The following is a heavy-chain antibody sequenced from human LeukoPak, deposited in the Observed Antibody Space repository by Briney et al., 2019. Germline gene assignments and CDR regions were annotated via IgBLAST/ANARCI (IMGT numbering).Heavy chain of an antibody. Sequence: GGSLRLSCVASGFTFTSSAMSWVRQAPGKGLEWVSAISGRSGTTYYADSVKGRFTISRDNSKNTLYLQMNSLRAGDTAVYYCAKVGTVYFPLDFWGQGTLSPSPQ. CDR2: ISGRSGTT. D-gene: IGHD2/OR15-2a*01. CDR3: AKVGTVYFPLDF. J-gene: IGHJ4*02. V-gene: IGHV3-23*01. CDR1: GFTFTSSA.